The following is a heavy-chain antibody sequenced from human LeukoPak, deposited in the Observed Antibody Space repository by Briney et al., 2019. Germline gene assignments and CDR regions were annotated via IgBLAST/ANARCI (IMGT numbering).Heavy chain of an antibody. CDR2: ISSSSSYI. CDR3: ARDPPEAADLAPDY. V-gene: IGHV3-21*01. CDR1: GFTFSSNS. D-gene: IGHD6-13*01. J-gene: IGHJ4*02. Sequence: GGSLRLSCAASGFTFSSNSMNWVRQAPGKGLEWVSSISSSSSYIYYADSVKGRFTISRDNAKNSLYLQMNSLRAEDTAVYYCARDPPEAADLAPDYWGQGTLVTVSS.